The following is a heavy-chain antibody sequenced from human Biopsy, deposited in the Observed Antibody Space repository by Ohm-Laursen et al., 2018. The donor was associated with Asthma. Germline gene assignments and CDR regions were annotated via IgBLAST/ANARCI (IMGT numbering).Heavy chain of an antibody. J-gene: IGHJ4*02. V-gene: IGHV3-11*01. CDR1: GFTVSDYH. CDR2: IGSRITGAI. CDR3: AREVKMAY. D-gene: IGHD2-8*01. Sequence: LSLTCAPSGFTVSDYHMSWIRQTPGRGLEWISYIGSRITGAIYYADSVKGRFTISRDNAKNSVFLQMNSLRAEDTGVYYRAREVKMAYWGRGTLVTVSS.